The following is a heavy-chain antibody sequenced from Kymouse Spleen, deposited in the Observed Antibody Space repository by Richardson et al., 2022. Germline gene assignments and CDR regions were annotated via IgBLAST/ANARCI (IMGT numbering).Heavy chain of an antibody. CDR3: AVYSSSSWIGYYYYYGMDV. D-gene: IGHD6-6*01. CDR2: IYYSGST. CDR1: GGSISSSSYY. J-gene: IGHJ6*02. V-gene: IGHV4-39*01. Sequence: QLQLQESGPGLVKPSETLSLTCTVSGGSISSSSYYWGWIRQPPGKGLEWIGSIYYSGSTYYNPSLKSRVTISVDTSKNQFSLKLSSVTAADTAVYYCAVYSSSSWIGYYYYYGMDVWGQGTTVTVSS.